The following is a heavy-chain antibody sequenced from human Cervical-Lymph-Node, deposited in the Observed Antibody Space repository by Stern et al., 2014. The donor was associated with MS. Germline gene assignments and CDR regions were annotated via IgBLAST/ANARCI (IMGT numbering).Heavy chain of an antibody. Sequence: EVQLVQSGPEVKRPGESLKISCQASGYTFTSYWIGWVRQMPGKGLEWIAIIFLGGSDIRYSPSFQGQVTTPADNPSSPASLQWNNLKASDTAIYYCARQRYFDYWGQGTLVTVSS. CDR2: IFLGGSDI. V-gene: IGHV5-51*01. CDR3: ARQRYFDY. CDR1: GYTFTSYW. J-gene: IGHJ4*02.